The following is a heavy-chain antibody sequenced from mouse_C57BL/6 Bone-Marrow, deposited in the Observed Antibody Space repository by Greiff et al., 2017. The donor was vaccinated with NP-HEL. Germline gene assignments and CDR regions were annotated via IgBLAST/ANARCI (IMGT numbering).Heavy chain of an antibody. CDR1: GYTFTSYW. D-gene: IGHD1-1*01. CDR2: IDPSDSET. J-gene: IGHJ1*03. CDR3: ARRGDYGSSHWYFDV. Sequence: VQLQQPGAELVRPGSSVKLSCKASGYTFTSYWMHWVKQRPIQGLEWIGNIDPSDSETHYNQKFKDKATLTVDKSSSTAYMQLSSLTSEDSAVYYCARRGDYGSSHWYFDVWGTGTTVTVSS. V-gene: IGHV1-52*01.